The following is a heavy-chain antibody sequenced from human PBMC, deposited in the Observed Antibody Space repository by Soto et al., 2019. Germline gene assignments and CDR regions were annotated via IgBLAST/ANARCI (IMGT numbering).Heavy chain of an antibody. CDR1: GGSISSGGYS. J-gene: IGHJ4*02. D-gene: IGHD5-12*01. Sequence: QLQLQESGSGLVKPSQTLSLTCAVSGGSISSGGYSWSWIRQPPGKGLEWIGYIYHSGSTYYNPPLKSRITISVDRSKNQFSLKLSSVTAADTDVYDCAAGGGLPRYYWGQGTLVTVSS. CDR3: AAGGGLPRYY. V-gene: IGHV4-30-2*01. CDR2: IYHSGST.